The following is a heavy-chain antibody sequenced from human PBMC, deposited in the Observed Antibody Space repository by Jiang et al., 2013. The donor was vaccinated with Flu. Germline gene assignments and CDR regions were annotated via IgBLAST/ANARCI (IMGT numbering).Heavy chain of an antibody. V-gene: IGHV1-46*01. D-gene: IGHD4-17*01. J-gene: IGHJ4*02. Sequence: CKASGYTLTKYYMHWVRQAPGQGLEWMGVIDPRGGGTIYAQKFQGRLTISRDTSTSTVYMDLSSLKSEDTAMYYCASFTTKVTGDYWGQGTLVTVSS. CDR2: IDPRGGGT. CDR3: ASFTTKVTGDY. CDR1: GYTLTKYY.